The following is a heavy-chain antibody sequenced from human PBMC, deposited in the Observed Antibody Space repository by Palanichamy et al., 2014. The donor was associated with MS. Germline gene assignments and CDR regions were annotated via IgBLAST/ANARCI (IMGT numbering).Heavy chain of an antibody. J-gene: IGHJ4*02. Sequence: EVQLVESGGGLVQPGGSLRLSCAASGFTFSSYEMNWVRQAPGKGLEWISYITSSGSTIYYADSVKGRFTISRDNAMNSLYLQMNSLRAEDTAVYYCARDSSSSLAEVPYYFDDWGLGTLVTVSS. D-gene: IGHD6-6*01. CDR3: ARDSSSSLAEVPYYFDD. CDR2: ITSSGSTI. V-gene: IGHV3-48*03. CDR1: GFTFSSYE.